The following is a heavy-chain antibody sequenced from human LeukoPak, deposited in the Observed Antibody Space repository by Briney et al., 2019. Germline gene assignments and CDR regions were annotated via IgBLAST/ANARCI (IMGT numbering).Heavy chain of an antibody. J-gene: IGHJ4*02. D-gene: IGHD6-19*01. Sequence: PSETLFLTCTVSGGSISSSSYYWGWIRQPPGKGLEWIGSIYYSGSTYYNPSLKSRVTISVDTSKNQFSLKLSSVTAADTAVYYCARLAVGPDYWGQGTLVTVSS. CDR1: GGSISSSSYY. CDR3: ARLAVGPDY. CDR2: IYYSGST. V-gene: IGHV4-39*01.